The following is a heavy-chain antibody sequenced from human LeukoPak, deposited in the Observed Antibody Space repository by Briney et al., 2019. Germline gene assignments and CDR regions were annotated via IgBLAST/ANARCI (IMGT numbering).Heavy chain of an antibody. V-gene: IGHV3-48*03. J-gene: IGHJ4*02. D-gene: IGHD2-2*01. CDR3: ARALPSKLYYFDY. CDR1: GFTFISYE. CDR2: ISSSGSTI. Sequence: GGSLRLSCAASGFTFISYEMNWVRQAPGKGLEWVSYISSSGSTIYYADSVKGRFTISRDNAKNSLYLQMNSLRAEDTAVYYCARALPSKLYYFDYWGQRTLVTVSS.